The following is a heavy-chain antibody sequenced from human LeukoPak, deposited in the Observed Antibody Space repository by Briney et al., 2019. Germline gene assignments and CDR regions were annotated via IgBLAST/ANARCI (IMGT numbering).Heavy chain of an antibody. Sequence: SVKVSCKASGGTFSSHAISWVRQAPGQGLEWMGGIIPIFGTANYAQKFQGRVTITADESTSTAYMELSSLRSEDTAVYYCASGYYYDSSGYYSDVPYFDYWGQGTLVTVSS. CDR2: IIPIFGTA. J-gene: IGHJ4*02. CDR3: ASGYYYDSSGYYSDVPYFDY. CDR1: GGTFSSHA. D-gene: IGHD3-22*01. V-gene: IGHV1-69*13.